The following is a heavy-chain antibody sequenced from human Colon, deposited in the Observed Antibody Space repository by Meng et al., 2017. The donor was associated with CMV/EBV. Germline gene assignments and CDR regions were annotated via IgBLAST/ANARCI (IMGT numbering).Heavy chain of an antibody. CDR1: GFTFTDYA. Sequence: GGSLRLSCAASGFTFTDYAIYWVRQAPGKGLECVAVISSDGRNKYYADSVQGRFTISRDNSKNTLFLQMSSLRGEDTAVYCCARVSQRNNRNDPGRGMDVWGQGTTVTVSS. CDR3: ARVSQRNNRNDPGRGMDV. CDR2: ISSDGRNK. J-gene: IGHJ6*02. V-gene: IGHV3-30*04. D-gene: IGHD1-1*01.